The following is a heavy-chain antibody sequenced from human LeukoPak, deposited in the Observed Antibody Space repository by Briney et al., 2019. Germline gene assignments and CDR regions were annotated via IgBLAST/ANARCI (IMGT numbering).Heavy chain of an antibody. D-gene: IGHD2-2*03. CDR2: IHYSGST. Sequence: PSQTLPLTCTVSGGSISTYYWSWIRQPPGKGLEWIGYIHYSGSTNYNPSLKSRVTISLDTSKNQFSLKLSSVTAADTAVYYCARSGYRSSTSRYVSAYNYYGMDVWGQGTTVTVSS. CDR1: GGSISTYY. V-gene: IGHV4-59*08. J-gene: IGHJ6*02. CDR3: ARSGYRSSTSRYVSAYNYYGMDV.